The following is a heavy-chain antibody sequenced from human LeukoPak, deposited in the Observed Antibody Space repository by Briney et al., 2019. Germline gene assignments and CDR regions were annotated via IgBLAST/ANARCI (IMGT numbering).Heavy chain of an antibody. CDR3: ARNFYASSGYYLDDFYFDF. CDR2: IYYSGST. J-gene: IGHJ4*02. D-gene: IGHD3-22*01. V-gene: IGHV4-39*07. CDR1: GASIISDTYY. Sequence: SETLSLSCTVSGASIISDTYYWGWIRQPPGKGLEWIGSIYYSGSTYYSPSLKSRVTMSVDTSTNQFSLKLISVTAADTALYYCARNFYASSGYYLDDFYFDFWGQGTLVTVSS.